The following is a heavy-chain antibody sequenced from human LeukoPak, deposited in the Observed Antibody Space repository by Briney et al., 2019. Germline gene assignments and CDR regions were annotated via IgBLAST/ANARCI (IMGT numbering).Heavy chain of an antibody. J-gene: IGHJ4*02. CDR2: ISTDSSFT. CDR3: ARLHSTAAAGTYDY. Sequence: GSLRLSCAASGFIFSDYYMTWIRQAPGKGLDWISYISTDSSFTSYADSVRGRFTVSRDNAKNSLYLQMNSLRAEDTAVYYCARLHSTAAAGTYDYWGQGTLVTVSS. CDR1: GFIFSDYY. D-gene: IGHD6-13*01. V-gene: IGHV3-11*06.